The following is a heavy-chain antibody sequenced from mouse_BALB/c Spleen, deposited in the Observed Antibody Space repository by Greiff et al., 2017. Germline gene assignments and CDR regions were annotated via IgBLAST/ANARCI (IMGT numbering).Heavy chain of an antibody. J-gene: IGHJ4*01. D-gene: IGHD2-12*01. Sequence: QVQLQQSVPGLVAPSQSLSITCTVSGFSLTGYGVNWVRQPPGKGLEWLGMIWGDGSTDYNSALKSRLSISKDNSKSQVFLKMNSLQTDDTARYYCARDRGNDGYYYAMDYWGQGTSVTVSS. CDR1: GFSLTGYG. CDR3: ARDRGNDGYYYAMDY. V-gene: IGHV2-6-7*01. CDR2: IWGDGST.